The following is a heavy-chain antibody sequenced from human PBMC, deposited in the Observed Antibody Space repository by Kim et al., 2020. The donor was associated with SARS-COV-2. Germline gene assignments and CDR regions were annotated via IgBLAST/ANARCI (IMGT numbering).Heavy chain of an antibody. CDR1: GYTLTELS. V-gene: IGHV1-24*01. D-gene: IGHD3-22*01. J-gene: IGHJ5*02. Sequence: ASVKVSCKVSGYTLTELSMHWVRQAPGKGLEWMGGFDPEDGETIYAQKFQGRVTMTEDTSTDTAYMELSSLRSEDTAVYYCATATPYYDSSVYHGWFGPWGQGTLVPVSS. CDR3: ATATPYYDSSVYHGWFGP. CDR2: FDPEDGET.